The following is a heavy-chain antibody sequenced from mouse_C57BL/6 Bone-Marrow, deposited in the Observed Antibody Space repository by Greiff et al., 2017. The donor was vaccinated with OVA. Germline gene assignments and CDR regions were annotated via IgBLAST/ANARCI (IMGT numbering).Heavy chain of an antibody. CDR1: GFTFSDFY. D-gene: IGHD4-1*01. V-gene: IGHV7-1*01. CDR3: ARDNWDWYFDV. J-gene: IGHJ1*03. Sequence: EVKLMESGGGLVQSGRSLRLSCATSGFTFSDFYMEWVRQAPGKGLEWIAAISNKANDTTTEYSASGKGRFIVSRDTSQSILYLQMNALRAEDTAIYYCARDNWDWYFDVGGTGTAVTVSS. CDR2: ISNKANDTTT.